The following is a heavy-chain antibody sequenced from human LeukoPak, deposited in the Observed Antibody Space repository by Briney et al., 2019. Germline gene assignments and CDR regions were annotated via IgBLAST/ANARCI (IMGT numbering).Heavy chain of an antibody. CDR3: ARHLHPNYYDSSGYLSNAFDI. Sequence: GESLKISCKGSGYSFTSYWIGWVRQLPGKGLEWMGIIYPGDSDTRYSPSFQGQVTISADKSISTAYLQWSSLKASDTAMYYCARHLHPNYYDSSGYLSNAFDIWGQGTMVTVSS. J-gene: IGHJ3*02. D-gene: IGHD3-22*01. V-gene: IGHV5-51*01. CDR2: IYPGDSDT. CDR1: GYSFTSYW.